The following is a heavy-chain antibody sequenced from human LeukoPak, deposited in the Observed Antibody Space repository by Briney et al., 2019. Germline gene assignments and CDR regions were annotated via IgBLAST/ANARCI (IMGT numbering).Heavy chain of an antibody. V-gene: IGHV4-31*03. CDR2: IYHSGNT. CDR1: GGSINNRAYY. D-gene: IGHD1-26*01. Sequence: PSQTLSLTCTVSGGSINNRAYYWSWIRQHPGKGLEWIGNIYHSGNTYYNLSLKSRLTISVDTSKNQFSLRLSFVTAADTAVYFCARRSLNAFDFWGQGTMVTVSS. J-gene: IGHJ3*01. CDR3: ARRSLNAFDF.